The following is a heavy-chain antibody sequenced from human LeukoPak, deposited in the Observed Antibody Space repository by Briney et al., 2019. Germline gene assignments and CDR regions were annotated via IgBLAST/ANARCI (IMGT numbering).Heavy chain of an antibody. D-gene: IGHD5-18*01. CDR2: TSYDGGNK. CDR3: ARDNGYRNGHAFDF. J-gene: IGHJ4*02. CDR1: GFTLSSHS. V-gene: IGHV3-30-3*01. Sequence: GRSLRLSCAASGFTLSSHSMHWVRQAPGKGLEWVALTSYDGGNKYYAGSVEGRFTISRDNSKNTLYLQVNSLRPEDTAVYYCARDNGYRNGHAFDFWGQGTLVTVSS.